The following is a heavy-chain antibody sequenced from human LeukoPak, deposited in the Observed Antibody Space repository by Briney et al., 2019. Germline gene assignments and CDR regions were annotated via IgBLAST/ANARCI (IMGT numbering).Heavy chain of an antibody. CDR1: GGSIGSGGYY. D-gene: IGHD1-26*01. Sequence: SEALSLTCTVSGGSIGSGGYYWSWIRQHPGKGLEWIGYIYYSGSTYYNPSLKSRVTISVDTSKNQFSLKLSSVTAADTAVYYCARHSGSYYFDYWGQGTLVTVSS. CDR2: IYYSGST. CDR3: ARHSGSYYFDY. J-gene: IGHJ4*02. V-gene: IGHV4-31*03.